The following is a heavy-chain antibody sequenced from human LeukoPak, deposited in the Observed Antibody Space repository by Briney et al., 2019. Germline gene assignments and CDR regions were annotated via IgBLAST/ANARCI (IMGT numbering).Heavy chain of an antibody. J-gene: IGHJ4*02. D-gene: IGHD2-15*01. CDR2: ITSSSIYI. Sequence: GGSLRLSCAASGFTFSGYSMNWVRQAPGKGLLWVSSITSSSIYIYYADSVKGRFTISRDNAKNSLYLQMNSLRAEDTAVYYCARGGLAGSLHFDFWGQGALVTVSS. CDR1: GFTFSGYS. V-gene: IGHV3-21*01. CDR3: ARGGLAGSLHFDF.